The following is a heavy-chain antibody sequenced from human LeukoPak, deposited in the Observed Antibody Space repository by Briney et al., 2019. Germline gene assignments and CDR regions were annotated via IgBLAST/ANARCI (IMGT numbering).Heavy chain of an antibody. CDR2: INHSGST. D-gene: IGHD5-18*01. Sequence: SETLSLTCAVYGGSFSGYYWSWIRQPPGKGLEWIGEINHSGSTNYNPSLKSRVTISVDTSKNQFSLKLSSVTAADTAVYYCARGGGYSYGKIDYWGQGTLVTVSS. J-gene: IGHJ4*02. CDR1: GGSFSGYY. CDR3: ARGGGYSYGKIDY. V-gene: IGHV4-34*01.